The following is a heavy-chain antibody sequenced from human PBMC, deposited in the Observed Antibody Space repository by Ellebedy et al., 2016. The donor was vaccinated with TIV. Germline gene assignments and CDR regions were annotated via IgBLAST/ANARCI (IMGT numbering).Heavy chain of an antibody. V-gene: IGHV3-23*01. J-gene: IGHJ4*02. CDR2: MSGSGGSI. D-gene: IGHD3-10*01. Sequence: GGSLRLSXAASGFTFSNYAMSWVRQAPGKGLEWVSAMSGSGGSIYYADSVKGRFTISRDNSRNTLYLQMNNLRAEDTAVYYCAKDKVLLWFGELMNWGQGSLVTVSS. CDR3: AKDKVLLWFGELMN. CDR1: GFTFSNYA.